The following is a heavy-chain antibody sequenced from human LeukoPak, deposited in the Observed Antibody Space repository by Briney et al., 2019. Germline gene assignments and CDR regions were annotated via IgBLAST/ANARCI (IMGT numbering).Heavy chain of an antibody. CDR1: GYTFTGYY. V-gene: IGHV1-2*02. D-gene: IGHD4-23*01. J-gene: IGHJ4*02. Sequence: ASVKVSCKASGYTFTGYYMHWVRQAPGQGLEWMGWINPNSGGTNYAQKFQGRATMTRDTSISTAYMELSRLRSDDTAVYYCARESYGGNSLGPDYWGQGTLVTVSS. CDR2: INPNSGGT. CDR3: ARESYGGNSLGPDY.